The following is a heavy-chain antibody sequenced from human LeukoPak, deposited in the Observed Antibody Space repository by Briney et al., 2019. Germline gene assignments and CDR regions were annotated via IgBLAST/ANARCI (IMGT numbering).Heavy chain of an antibody. D-gene: IGHD3-22*01. J-gene: IGHJ4*02. Sequence: SETLSLTCTVSGYSISSGYYWGWIRQPPGKGLEWIGSIYHSGSTYYNPSLKSRVTISVDTSKNQFSLKLSSVTAADTAVYYCAGGFYDSSGYRLDYWGQGTLVTVSS. V-gene: IGHV4-38-2*02. CDR1: GYSISSGYY. CDR2: IYHSGST. CDR3: AGGFYDSSGYRLDY.